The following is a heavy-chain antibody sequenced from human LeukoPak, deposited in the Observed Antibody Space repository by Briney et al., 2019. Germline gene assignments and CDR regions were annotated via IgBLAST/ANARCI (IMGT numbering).Heavy chain of an antibody. D-gene: IGHD6-19*01. CDR2: INTDGSNT. CDR3: TRFWDSSGWYSAFDI. V-gene: IGHV3-74*01. J-gene: IGHJ3*02. CDR1: GFTFSTYW. Sequence: GGSLRLSCAASGFTFSTYWMHWVRQAPGKGLVWVSRINTDGSNTRYADSVMGRFTISRDDAKNTAYLQMNSLKTEDTAVYYCTRFWDSSGWYSAFDIWGQGTMVTVSS.